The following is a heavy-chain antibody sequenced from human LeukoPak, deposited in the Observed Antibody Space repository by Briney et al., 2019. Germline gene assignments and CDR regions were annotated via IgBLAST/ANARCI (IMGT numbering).Heavy chain of an antibody. CDR1: GFTFGGYG. D-gene: IGHD1-14*01. Sequence: GGSLRFSCGGSGFTFGGYGMHWFRQTPGKGLEWVAVIAYDGSRAFYADSVKGRFTISRDNSKNTMSVQMDDLRAEDTAVYYCTRYNNDHFDYWGQGTLVTVSS. V-gene: IGHV3-33*01. CDR3: TRYNNDHFDY. J-gene: IGHJ4*02. CDR2: IAYDGSRA.